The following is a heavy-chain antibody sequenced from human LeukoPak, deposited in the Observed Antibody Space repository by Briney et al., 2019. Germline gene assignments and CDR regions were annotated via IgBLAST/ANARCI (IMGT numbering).Heavy chain of an antibody. CDR3: ARDQGYYYGIDV. J-gene: IGHJ6*02. CDR2: IYYSGST. V-gene: IGHV4-31*03. Sequence: SQTLSLTCTVSGGSISSGGFYWTWIRQHPGKGLEWIGYIYYSGSTYYNPSLKSRVTISVDTSKNQFSLKLSSVTAADTAVYYCARDQGYYYGIDVWGQGTTVTVSS. CDR1: GGSISSGGFY.